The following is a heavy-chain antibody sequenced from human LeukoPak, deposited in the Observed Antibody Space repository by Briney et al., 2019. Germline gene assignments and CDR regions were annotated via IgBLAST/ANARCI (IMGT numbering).Heavy chain of an antibody. D-gene: IGHD6-19*01. V-gene: IGHV3-21*01. J-gene: IGHJ4*02. CDR1: GFTFSSYS. CDR2: ISSSSSYI. Sequence: GGSLRLSCAASGFTFSSYSMNWVRQAPGKGLEWVSSISSSSSYIYYADSVKGRFTISRDNAKNSLYLQMNSLRAEDTAVYYCAREAGYSSGWPYYFDYWGQGTLVTVSS. CDR3: AREAGYSSGWPYYFDY.